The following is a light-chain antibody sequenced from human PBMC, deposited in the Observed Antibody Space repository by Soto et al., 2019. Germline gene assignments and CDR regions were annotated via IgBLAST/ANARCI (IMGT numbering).Light chain of an antibody. CDR1: SSDVGGYNY. CDR2: DVS. V-gene: IGLV2-14*01. CDR3: SSYTSSSTLYV. J-gene: IGLJ1*01. Sequence: QSVLTQPASVSGSPGQSITISCTGTSSDVGGYNYVSWYQQHPGKAPKLMIYDVSNRPSGVSNRFSGSKSGNTASLTISGLQAADEDDYYCSSYTSSSTLYVFGTGTKLTVL.